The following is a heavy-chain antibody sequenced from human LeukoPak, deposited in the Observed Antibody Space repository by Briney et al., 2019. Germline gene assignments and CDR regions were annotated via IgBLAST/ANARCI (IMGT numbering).Heavy chain of an antibody. CDR3: AKDRIAVAGTDRFEYFDG. V-gene: IGHV3-23*01. CDR2: ISGSGSNT. CDR1: GFTFSSYA. Sequence: PGGSLRLSGAGSGFTFSSYAMSWVRQAPGKGLEWVAAISGSGSNTYYADSVKSRFTISRDDSKNMLSLQVNSLRLEDTAVYYCAKDRIAVAGTDRFEYFDGWGQGTLVTVSS. J-gene: IGHJ4*02. D-gene: IGHD6-19*01.